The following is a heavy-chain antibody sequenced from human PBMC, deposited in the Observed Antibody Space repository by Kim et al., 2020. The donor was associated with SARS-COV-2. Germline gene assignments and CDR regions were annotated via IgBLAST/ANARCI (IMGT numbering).Heavy chain of an antibody. CDR3: AREFLGPNYYYGSGSYYYYYYGMDV. J-gene: IGHJ6*02. D-gene: IGHD3-10*01. V-gene: IGHV1-3*01. Sequence: ASVKVSCKASGYTFTSYAMHWVRQAPGQRLEWMGWINAGNGNTKYSQKFQGRVTITRDTSASTAYMELSSLRSEDTAVYYCAREFLGPNYYYGSGSYYYYYYGMDVWGQGTTVTVSS. CDR1: GYTFTSYA. CDR2: INAGNGNT.